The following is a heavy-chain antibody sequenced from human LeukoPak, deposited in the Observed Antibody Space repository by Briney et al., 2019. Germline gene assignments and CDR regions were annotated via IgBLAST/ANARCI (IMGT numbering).Heavy chain of an antibody. Sequence: SETLSLTCAVYGGSFSGYYWSWIRQPPGKGLEWIGEINHSGSTNYNPSLKSRVTISVDTSKNQFSLKLSSVAAADTAVYYCARVGGGEIAAAGKPIDYWGQGTLVTVSS. CDR2: INHSGST. CDR1: GGSFSGYY. D-gene: IGHD6-13*01. V-gene: IGHV4-34*01. J-gene: IGHJ4*02. CDR3: ARVGGGEIAAAGKPIDY.